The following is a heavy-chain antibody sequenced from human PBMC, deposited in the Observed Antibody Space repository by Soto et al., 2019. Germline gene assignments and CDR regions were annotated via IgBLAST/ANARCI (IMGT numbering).Heavy chain of an antibody. D-gene: IGHD4-17*01. CDR1: GFTFSSYG. Sequence: QVQLVESGGGVVQPGRSLRLSCAASGFTFSSYGMHWVRQAPGKGLEWVAVIWYDGSNKYYADSVKGRFTISRDNSKNTLDLQRNSLRAEDTAVYYCAREVEDGDYTIDYWGQGTLVTVSS. CDR3: AREVEDGDYTIDY. CDR2: IWYDGSNK. V-gene: IGHV3-33*01. J-gene: IGHJ4*02.